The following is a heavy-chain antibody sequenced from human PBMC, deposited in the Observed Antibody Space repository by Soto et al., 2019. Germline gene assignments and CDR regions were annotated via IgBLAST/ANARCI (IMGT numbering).Heavy chain of an antibody. CDR1: GGSISSSSYY. D-gene: IGHD3-10*01. J-gene: IGHJ6*03. V-gene: IGHV4-39*01. CDR3: ARRDGSGGIMDV. CDR2: IYYSGST. Sequence: SETLSLTCTVSGGSISSSSYYWGWIRQPPGKGLEWIGSIYYSGSTYYNPSLESRVTISVDTSKNQFSLKLSSVTAADTAVYYCARRDGSGGIMDVWGKGTTVTVSS.